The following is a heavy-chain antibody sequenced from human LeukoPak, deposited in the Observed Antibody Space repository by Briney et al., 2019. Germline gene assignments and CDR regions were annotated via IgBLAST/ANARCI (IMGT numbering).Heavy chain of an antibody. Sequence: SETLSLTCTVSGGSISSYYWSWIRQPPGKGLEWIGYIYYSGSTNYNPSLKSRVTISVDTSKNQFSLKLSSVTAADTAVYYCARAPGYTSFDYWGQGTLVTVSS. CDR2: IYYSGST. CDR3: ARAPGYTSFDY. CDR1: GGSISSYY. J-gene: IGHJ4*02. V-gene: IGHV4-59*01. D-gene: IGHD5-24*01.